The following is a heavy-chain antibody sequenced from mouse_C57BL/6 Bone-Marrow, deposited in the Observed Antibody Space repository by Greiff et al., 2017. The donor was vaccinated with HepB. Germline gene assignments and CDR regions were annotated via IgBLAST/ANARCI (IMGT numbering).Heavy chain of an antibody. J-gene: IGHJ2*01. CDR2: IYPGSGNT. V-gene: IGHV1-66*01. Sequence: QVQLQQSGPELVKPGASVKISCTASGYSFTSYYIHWVKQRPGQGLEWIGWIYPGSGNTKYNEKFKGKATLTADTSSSTAYMQLSSLTSEDSAVYYCARRGHQLLRLRDYWGQGTTLTVSS. CDR3: ARRGHQLLRLRDY. D-gene: IGHD1-2*01. CDR1: GYSFTSYY.